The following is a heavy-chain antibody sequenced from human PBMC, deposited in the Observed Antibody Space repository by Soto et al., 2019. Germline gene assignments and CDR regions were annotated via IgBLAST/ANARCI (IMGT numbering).Heavy chain of an antibody. Sequence: QVQLVQSGAEVKKPGASVKVSCKASGYTFTSYAMHWVRQAPGQSLEWMGWINAGNGNTKYSQKFQGRVTITRDTSASTAYMELSSLRSEDTAVYYCAREEGRWNMDVWGQGTTVTVSS. D-gene: IGHD3-10*01. J-gene: IGHJ6*02. V-gene: IGHV1-3*01. CDR1: GYTFTSYA. CDR2: INAGNGNT. CDR3: AREEGRWNMDV.